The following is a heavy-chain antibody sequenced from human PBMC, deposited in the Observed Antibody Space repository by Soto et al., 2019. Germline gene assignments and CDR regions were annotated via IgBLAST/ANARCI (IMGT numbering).Heavy chain of an antibody. J-gene: IGHJ3*02. V-gene: IGHV1-69*13. CDR3: ASPGIAAHPFRPHAFDI. D-gene: IGHD6-6*01. Sequence: SVKVSCKASGGTYSSCAIRSVRQAPGQGLEWMGGIIPIFGTANYAQKFQGRVTITADESTSTAYMELSSLRSEDTAVYYCASPGIAAHPFRPHAFDIWGQGTMVTVSS. CDR1: GGTYSSCA. CDR2: IIPIFGTA.